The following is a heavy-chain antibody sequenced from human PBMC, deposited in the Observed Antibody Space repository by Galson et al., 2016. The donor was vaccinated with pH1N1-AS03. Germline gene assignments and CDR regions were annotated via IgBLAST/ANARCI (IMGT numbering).Heavy chain of an antibody. CDR2: ISGNGNNT. D-gene: IGHD5-18*01. Sequence: SLRLSCAASGFTFSTNAMHWVRQAPGKGLEYVSAISGNGNNTYYKDSVKGRFTIARNNSKNTLYLQMSSLTAEDTAIYYCVKNRGYTYGYPNFDYWGQGTLVTVSS. CDR1: GFTFSTNA. CDR3: VKNRGYTYGYPNFDY. J-gene: IGHJ4*02. V-gene: IGHV3-64D*06.